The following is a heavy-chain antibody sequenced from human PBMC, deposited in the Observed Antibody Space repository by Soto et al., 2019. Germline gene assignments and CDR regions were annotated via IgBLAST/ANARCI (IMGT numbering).Heavy chain of an antibody. D-gene: IGHD5-12*01. J-gene: IGHJ6*02. CDR2: IIPIFGTA. Sequence: QVQLVQSGAEVKKPGSSVKVSCKASGGTFSSYAISWVRQAPGQGLEWMGGIIPIFGTANYAQKFQGRVTITADESKSTAYMELSSLRSEDTAVYYCARDNALRGGYNIRNYYYYGMDVWGQGTTVTVSS. V-gene: IGHV1-69*01. CDR3: ARDNALRGGYNIRNYYYYGMDV. CDR1: GGTFSSYA.